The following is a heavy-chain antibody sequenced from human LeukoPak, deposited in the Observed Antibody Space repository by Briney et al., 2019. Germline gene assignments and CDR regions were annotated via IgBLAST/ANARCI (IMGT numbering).Heavy chain of an antibody. CDR2: IYHSGST. CDR3: ARAGVTMICDAFDI. Sequence: PSETLSPTCAVSGGSISSSNWWSWVRQPPGKGLEWIGEIYHSGSTNYNPSLKSRVTISVDKSKNQFSLKLSSVTAADTAVYYCARAGVTMICDAFDIWGQGTMVTVSS. CDR1: GGSISSSNW. D-gene: IGHD2-8*01. J-gene: IGHJ3*02. V-gene: IGHV4-4*02.